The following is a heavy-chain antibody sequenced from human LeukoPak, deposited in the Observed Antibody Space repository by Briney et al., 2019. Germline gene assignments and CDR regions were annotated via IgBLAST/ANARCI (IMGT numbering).Heavy chain of an antibody. V-gene: IGHV1-46*01. CDR2: INPSGGST. D-gene: IGHD2-2*01. CDR1: GYTFTSYY. CDR3: ARERQYPLLGGDAFDI. J-gene: IGHJ3*02. Sequence: ASVKVSCKASGYTFTSYYMHWVRQAPGQGLEWKGIINPSGGSTSYAQKFQGRVTMTRDTSTSTVYMELSSLKSEDTAVYYCARERQYPLLGGDAFDIWGQGTMVTVSS.